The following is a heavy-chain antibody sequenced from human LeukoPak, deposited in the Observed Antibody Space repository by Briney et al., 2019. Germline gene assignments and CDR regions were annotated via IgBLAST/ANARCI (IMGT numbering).Heavy chain of an antibody. D-gene: IGHD4-17*01. CDR3: ATYGDYILGAFDI. J-gene: IGHJ3*02. Sequence: SETLSLTCAVSGGSITSGGYTWSWIRQPPGKGLEWIGYIYRSGNTYYNPSLKSRITISVDRSKNQFSLNLSSVTAADTAVYYCATYGDYILGAFDIWGQGTMVTVSS. CDR2: IYRSGNT. V-gene: IGHV4-30-2*01. CDR1: GGSITSGGYT.